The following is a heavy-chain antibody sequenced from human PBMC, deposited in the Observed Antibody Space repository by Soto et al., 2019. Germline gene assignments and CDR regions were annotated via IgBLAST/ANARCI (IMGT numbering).Heavy chain of an antibody. CDR2: IYYTGST. V-gene: IGHV4-39*01. CDR1: GGSISSSSYY. D-gene: IGHD3-22*01. Sequence: PSETLSLTCTVSGGSISSSSYYWVWIRQPPGKGLDWIGSIYYTGSTYYNPSLKSRVTISVDTSKNQFSLKLSSVTAADTAVYYCARQRRYYYDSSGYPDYWGQGTLVTVS. J-gene: IGHJ4*02. CDR3: ARQRRYYYDSSGYPDY.